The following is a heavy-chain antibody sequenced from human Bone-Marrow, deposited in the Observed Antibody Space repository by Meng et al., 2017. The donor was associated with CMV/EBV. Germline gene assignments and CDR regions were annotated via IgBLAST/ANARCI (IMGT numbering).Heavy chain of an antibody. CDR3: ARDGGPGIAVAGLGWFDP. CDR2: ISSGGDSI. Sequence: GESLKISCAASGFTFSNYEMNWVRQTPEKGLEWISYISSGGDSIYYADSVRGRFTISRDNTRNSLYLQMNSLRAEDTAVYYCARDGGPGIAVAGLGWFDPWGQGTLVTVSS. J-gene: IGHJ5*02. CDR1: GFTFSNYE. V-gene: IGHV3-48*03. D-gene: IGHD6-19*01.